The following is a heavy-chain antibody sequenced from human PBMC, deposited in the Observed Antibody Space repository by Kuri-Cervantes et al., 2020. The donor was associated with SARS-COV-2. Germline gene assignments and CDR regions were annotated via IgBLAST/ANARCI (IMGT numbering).Heavy chain of an antibody. CDR1: GGSISNYY. Sequence: AETLTLTCTVSGGSISNYYWSWIRQSPGKGLEWIGYNFYTGSTNYNPSLKSRVTISIDTSRNQFSLKLSSVTAADTAVYYCARAAQTYDFWCGYYRYYYMDVWGKGTTVTVSS. CDR3: ARAAQTYDFWCGYYRYYYMDV. J-gene: IGHJ6*03. CDR2: NFYTGST. D-gene: IGHD3-3*01. V-gene: IGHV4-59*01.